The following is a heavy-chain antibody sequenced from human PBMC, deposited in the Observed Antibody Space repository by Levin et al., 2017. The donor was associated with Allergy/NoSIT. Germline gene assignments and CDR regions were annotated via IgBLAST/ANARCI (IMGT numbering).Heavy chain of an antibody. D-gene: IGHD1-26*01. CDR1: GFTFSDHY. V-gene: IGHV3-72*01. Sequence: GGSLRLSCAASGFTFSDHYMDWVRQAPGKGLEWVGRTSNKANSSTTEYAASVKGRFTISRDDSRNSLFLQMNSLKTEDTAVYYCGRVLGGADYHFDYWGQGTLVTVSA. CDR3: GRVLGGADYHFDY. J-gene: IGHJ4*02. CDR2: TSNKANSSTT.